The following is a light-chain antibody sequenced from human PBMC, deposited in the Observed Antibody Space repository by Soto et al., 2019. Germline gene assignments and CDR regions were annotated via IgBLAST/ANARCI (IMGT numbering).Light chain of an antibody. Sequence: DIQMTQSPSSLSASVGDRVTITCRASQTIGTYVNWYQQKPGKAPNLLIYDASSLQGGVPSRFSGSGSGTDFTLTISSLQPEDFVTYYCQQSYSTPYTFGQGTKLEI. V-gene: IGKV1-39*01. J-gene: IGKJ2*01. CDR3: QQSYSTPYT. CDR2: DAS. CDR1: QTIGTY.